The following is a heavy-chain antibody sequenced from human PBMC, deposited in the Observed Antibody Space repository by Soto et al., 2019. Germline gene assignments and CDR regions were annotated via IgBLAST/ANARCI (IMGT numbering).Heavy chain of an antibody. Sequence: SETLSLTCSVSGGSLSGYYWTWTRQPPGKGLEWIGEIYYAGTTACNPSLKSRVTISVDTSKNQFSLKLSSVTAADTAVYYCASRPKRNRSATVTLDYWGQGTLVTVSS. D-gene: IGHD4-17*01. CDR2: IYYAGTT. V-gene: IGHV4-59*12. CDR1: GGSLSGYY. CDR3: ASRPKRNRSATVTLDY. J-gene: IGHJ4*02.